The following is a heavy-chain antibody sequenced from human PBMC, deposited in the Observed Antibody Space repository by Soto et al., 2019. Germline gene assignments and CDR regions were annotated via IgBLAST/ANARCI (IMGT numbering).Heavy chain of an antibody. CDR1: GFTFRSYA. J-gene: IGHJ4*02. CDR2: IADSGANT. Sequence: PGGSLRLSCAASGFTFRSYAMSWVRQAPGKGLEWVSAIADSGANTYYTASVKGRFTISRDNSKNTLYLQMNSLRAEDTAIYYCAKVNYYDFWSGYLFDYWGQGTLVTVSS. D-gene: IGHD3-3*01. CDR3: AKVNYYDFWSGYLFDY. V-gene: IGHV3-23*01.